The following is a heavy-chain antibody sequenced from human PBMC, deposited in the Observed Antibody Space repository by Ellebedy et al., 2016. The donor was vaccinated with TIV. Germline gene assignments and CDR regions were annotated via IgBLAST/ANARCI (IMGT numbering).Heavy chain of an antibody. CDR2: INAGNGNT. CDR1: GGTFSSYA. V-gene: IGHV1-3*01. Sequence: AASVKVSCKASGGTFSSYAISWVRQAPGQGLEWMGWINAGNGNTKYSQKFQGRVTITRDTSASTAYMELSSLRSEDTAVYYCARGDEPAAGEHWGQGTLVTVSS. CDR3: ARGDEPAAGEH. J-gene: IGHJ4*02. D-gene: IGHD6-13*01.